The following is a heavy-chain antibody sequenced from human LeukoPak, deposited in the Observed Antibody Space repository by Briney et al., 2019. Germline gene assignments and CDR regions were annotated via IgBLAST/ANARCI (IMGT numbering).Heavy chain of an antibody. D-gene: IGHD3-22*01. CDR1: GGSFSGYY. V-gene: IGHV4-34*01. CDR2: INHSGST. J-gene: IGHJ4*02. CDR3: ARHENYDTSGYYTFDY. Sequence: SETLSLTCAVYGGSFSGYYWSWIRQPPGKGLEWIGEINHSGSTNYNPSLKSRVTISVDTSKNQFSLKLSSVTAADTAVYYCARHENYDTSGYYTFDYWGQGTLVTVSS.